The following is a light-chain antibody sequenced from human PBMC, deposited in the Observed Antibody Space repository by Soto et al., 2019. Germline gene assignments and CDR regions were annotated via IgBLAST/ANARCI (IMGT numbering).Light chain of an antibody. CDR3: RHRTHRPVT. V-gene: IGKV2-30*02. CDR2: KVS. J-gene: IGKJ1*01. Sequence: RSGLSFPVPLGPPASVSCSSNQRVVHSDGIAYFIWFQQRPGRSPRRLIYKVSNRDSGVPARFCGSGSGPHFTQNSSRGMPADPLVQSIRHRTHRPVTIRLGTQVDIK. CDR1: QRVVHSDGIAY.